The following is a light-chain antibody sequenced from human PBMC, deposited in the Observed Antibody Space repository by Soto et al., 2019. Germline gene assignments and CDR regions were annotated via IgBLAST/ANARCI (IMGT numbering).Light chain of an antibody. CDR2: GAS. CDR3: QHYLRWPPT. V-gene: IGKV3-15*01. Sequence: EIEMTQSPATLSGSPGERATLSCRASQTVSSALAWYQQKPGQVPRLLIFGASTRDTGIPARFSGSGSGTEFTLSISSLQSEDFAVYYCQHYLRWPPTFGQGTKVEI. J-gene: IGKJ1*01. CDR1: QTVSSA.